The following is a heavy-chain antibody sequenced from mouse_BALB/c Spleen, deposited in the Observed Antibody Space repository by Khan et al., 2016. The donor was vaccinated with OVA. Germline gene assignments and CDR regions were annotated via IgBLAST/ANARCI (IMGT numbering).Heavy chain of an antibody. D-gene: IGHD1-1*01. CDR3: ATSYFYGYYFDY. Sequence: EVQLQESGGGLVQPGGSRKLSCAASGFTFNSYGMHWVRQAPEKGLEWVAYISGDSNTIYYADTVKGRFTISRDNSKNTLFLQMTSLMSEDTAMYYCATSYFYGYYFDYWGQGTTLTVS. CDR2: ISGDSNTI. J-gene: IGHJ2*01. CDR1: GFTFNSYG. V-gene: IGHV5-17*02.